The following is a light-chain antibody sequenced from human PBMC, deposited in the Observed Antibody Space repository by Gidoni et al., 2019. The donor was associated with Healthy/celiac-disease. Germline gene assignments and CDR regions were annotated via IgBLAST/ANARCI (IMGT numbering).Light chain of an antibody. CDR1: QSVSSSY. CDR2: GAS. J-gene: IGKJ1*01. V-gene: IGKV3-20*01. Sequence: EIVLTQSPGTLSLSPGERATLSCMASQSVSSSYLAWYQQKPGQAPRLLIYGASSRATGIPDRFSGSGSGTDFTLTISRLEPEDVAVYYCQQYGSSPGTFGQGTKVEIK. CDR3: QQYGSSPGT.